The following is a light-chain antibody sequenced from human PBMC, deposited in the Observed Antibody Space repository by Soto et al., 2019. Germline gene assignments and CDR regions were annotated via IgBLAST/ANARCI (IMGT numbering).Light chain of an antibody. CDR2: DVS. J-gene: IGKJ1*01. V-gene: IGKV1-5*01. CDR1: QSINTW. CDR3: QQYQTSSRT. Sequence: DIQMTQSPSTVSASVGDRITITCRASQSINTWLAWYRQRPGEAPQLLIYDVSTLAMGVPARFSGSGSGTDFTLSISRLQADDFATFCCQQYQTSSRTFGQGTKVEVK.